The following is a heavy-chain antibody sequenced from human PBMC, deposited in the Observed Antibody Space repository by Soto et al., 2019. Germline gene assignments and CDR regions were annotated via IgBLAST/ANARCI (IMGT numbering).Heavy chain of an antibody. Sequence: QVQLQESGPGLVKPSETLSLTCTVSGGSITNYYWNWIRQPPGKGLEGIGYIYNSGSTKYNPSLKSRVTILVHTSKNQFSLKLSSVTAADTAEYYCARTPSGSYATRFDYWGQGTLATVSS. V-gene: IGHV4-59*03. D-gene: IGHD3-10*01. CDR2: IYNSGST. CDR3: ARTPSGSYATRFDY. CDR1: GGSITNYY. J-gene: IGHJ4*02.